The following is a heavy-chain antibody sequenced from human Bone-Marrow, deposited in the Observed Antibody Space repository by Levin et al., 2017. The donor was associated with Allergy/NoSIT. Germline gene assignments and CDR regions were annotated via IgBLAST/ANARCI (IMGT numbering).Heavy chain of an antibody. J-gene: IGHJ4*02. CDR2: IYHSGST. CDR3: ARKGQLGFDY. D-gene: IGHD6-13*01. Sequence: SETLSLTCAVSGGSISSGGYSWSWIRQPPGKGLEWIGYIYHSGSTYYNPSLKSRVTISVDRSKNQFSLKLSSVTAADTAVYYCARKGQLGFDYWGQGTLVTVSS. V-gene: IGHV4-30-2*01. CDR1: GGSISSGGYS.